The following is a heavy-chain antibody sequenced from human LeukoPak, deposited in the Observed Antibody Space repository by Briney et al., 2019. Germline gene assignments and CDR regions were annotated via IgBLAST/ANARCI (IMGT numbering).Heavy chain of an antibody. CDR2: ISAYNGNT. CDR1: GYTFTSYG. J-gene: IGHJ4*02. Sequence: ASVKVSCKASGYTFTSYGISWVRQAPGQGLEWMGWISAYNGNTNYAQKLQDRVTMTTDTSTSTAYMELRSLRSDDTAVYYCATNSGSYDSDYFDYWGQGTLVTVSS. D-gene: IGHD1-26*01. V-gene: IGHV1-18*01. CDR3: ATNSGSYDSDYFDY.